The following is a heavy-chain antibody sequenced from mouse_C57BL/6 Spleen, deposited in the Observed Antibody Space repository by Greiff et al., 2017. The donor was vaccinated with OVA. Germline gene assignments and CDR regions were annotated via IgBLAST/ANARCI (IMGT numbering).Heavy chain of an antibody. CDR2: ISSGGSYT. CDR3: ARKGIYYDYDEGCAY. D-gene: IGHD2-4*01. Sequence: EVKVEESGGDLVKPGGSLKLSCAASGFTFSSYGMSWVRQTPDKRLEWVATISSGGSYTYYPDSVKGRFTISRDNAKNTLYLQMSSLKSEDTAMYYWARKGIYYDYDEGCAYWGQGTLVTVSA. J-gene: IGHJ3*01. V-gene: IGHV5-6*02. CDR1: GFTFSSYG.